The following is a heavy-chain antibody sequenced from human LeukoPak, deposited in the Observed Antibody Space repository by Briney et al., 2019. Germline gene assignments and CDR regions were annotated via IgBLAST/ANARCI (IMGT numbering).Heavy chain of an antibody. CDR3: VRDDGYYYGSGTYYRH. J-gene: IGHJ4*02. CDR1: GFTFRSYW. Sequence: GGSLRLSCAASGFTFRSYWMHWVRQAPGKGLVWVSHISGDESRTTYADSVQGRFTISRDNAKNTLYLQMNSLRVEDTAVNYCVRDDGYYYGSGTYYRHWGQGTLVTVSS. CDR2: ISGDESRT. V-gene: IGHV3-74*01. D-gene: IGHD3-10*01.